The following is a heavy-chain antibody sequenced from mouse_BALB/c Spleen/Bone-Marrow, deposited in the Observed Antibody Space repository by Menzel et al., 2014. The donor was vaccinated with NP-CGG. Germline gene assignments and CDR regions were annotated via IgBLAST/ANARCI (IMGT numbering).Heavy chain of an antibody. Sequence: EVKLMESGGGLVKPGGSLKLSCAASGFTFSSYAMSWVRQTPEKRLEWVATISSGGSYTYYPDSVKGRFTTSRDNAKNTLYLQMSSLRSEDTAMYYCARHGGKGYAMDYWGQGTSVTVSS. D-gene: IGHD2-1*01. CDR3: ARHGGKGYAMDY. CDR2: ISSGGSYT. J-gene: IGHJ4*01. V-gene: IGHV5-9-3*01. CDR1: GFTFSSYA.